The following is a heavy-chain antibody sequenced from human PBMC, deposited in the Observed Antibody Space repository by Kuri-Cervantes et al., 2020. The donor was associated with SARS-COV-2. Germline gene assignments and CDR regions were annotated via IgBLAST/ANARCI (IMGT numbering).Heavy chain of an antibody. D-gene: IGHD3-10*01. CDR3: TTELLWFGESLGFDY. CDR2: IRSKTDGGTT. Sequence: GESLKISCAASGFTFSNAWMSWVRRAPGKGLEWVGRIRSKTDGGTTDYAAPVKGRFTISRDDSKNTLYLQMNSLKTEDTAVYYCTTELLWFGESLGFDYWGQGTLVTVSS. V-gene: IGHV3-15*01. CDR1: GFTFSNAW. J-gene: IGHJ4*02.